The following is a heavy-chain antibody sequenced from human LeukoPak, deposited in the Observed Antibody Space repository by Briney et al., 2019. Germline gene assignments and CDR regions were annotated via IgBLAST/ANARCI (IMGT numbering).Heavy chain of an antibody. J-gene: IGHJ4*02. D-gene: IGHD2-2*01. CDR2: INPSGGST. V-gene: IGHV1-46*01. CDR1: GGTFSSYA. Sequence: GASVKVSCKASGGTFSSYAISWVRQAPGQGLEWMGIINPSGGSTTYAQKLQGRLSMTSDTSTSTVYMQVSSLRSEDTAVYYCAREGYCSGTNCLPDYWGQGTLVTVSS. CDR3: AREGYCSGTNCLPDY.